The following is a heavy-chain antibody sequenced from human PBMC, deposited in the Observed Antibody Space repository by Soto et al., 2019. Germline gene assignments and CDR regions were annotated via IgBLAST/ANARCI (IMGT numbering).Heavy chain of an antibody. CDR1: GFTFSSSW. J-gene: IGHJ4*02. D-gene: IGHD3-10*01. Sequence: EEQLVESGGGLVQPGGSLRLSCAASGFTFSSSWMHWVRQAPGKGLVWVSRINSDGSSADYADSVKGRFTISRDNAKNTLFLLMNSLRAEDTAVYHCAKFGECGHWGQGTLVTVSS. CDR3: AKFGECGH. V-gene: IGHV3-74*01. CDR2: INSDGSSA.